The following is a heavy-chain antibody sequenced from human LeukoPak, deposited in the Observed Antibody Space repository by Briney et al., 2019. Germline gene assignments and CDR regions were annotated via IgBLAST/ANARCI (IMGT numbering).Heavy chain of an antibody. CDR1: GFTFNSYA. V-gene: IGHV3-7*03. Sequence: GGSLRLSCAASGFTFNSYAMTWVRQAPGKGLEWVASINHNGNVNYYVDSVKGRFTISRDNAKNSLYLQMSNLRAEDTAVYFCARGGGLDVWGQGATVTVSS. D-gene: IGHD3-16*01. CDR2: INHNGNVN. CDR3: ARGGGLDV. J-gene: IGHJ6*02.